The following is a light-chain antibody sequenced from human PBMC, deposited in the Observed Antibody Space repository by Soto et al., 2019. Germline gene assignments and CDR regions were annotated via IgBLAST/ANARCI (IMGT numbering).Light chain of an antibody. CDR2: GAS. CDR1: QSVSSSY. J-gene: IGKJ2*01. Sequence: EIVLTQSPGTLSLSPGERATLSCRASQSVSSSYLAWYQQKPGQAPRLLIYGASSRATGIPDRFSGSGSGTGFTLTISGLEPDDFAVDYCQEYGSSPVSFGQGTKLEIE. CDR3: QEYGSSPVS. V-gene: IGKV3-20*01.